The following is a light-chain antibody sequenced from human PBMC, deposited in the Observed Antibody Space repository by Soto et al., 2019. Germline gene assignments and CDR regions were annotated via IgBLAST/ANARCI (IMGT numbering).Light chain of an antibody. Sequence: EIVLTQSPATLSLSPGERATLSCRASQSVSSYLAWYQQKPGQAPRLLIYDASNRATGIPARFSGSGSGTDLPLTISSLKPEDFAVYYCQQRSNWPPAFGPGTKVHIE. CDR2: DAS. CDR1: QSVSSY. V-gene: IGKV3-11*01. J-gene: IGKJ3*01. CDR3: QQRSNWPPA.